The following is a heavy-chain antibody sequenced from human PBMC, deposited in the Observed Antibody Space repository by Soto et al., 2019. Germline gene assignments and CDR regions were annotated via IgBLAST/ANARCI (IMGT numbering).Heavy chain of an antibody. V-gene: IGHV3-23*01. J-gene: IGHJ6*02. D-gene: IGHD6-25*01. Sequence: HPGGSLRLSCAASGFTFSSYAMSWVRQAPGKGLEWVSAISGSGGSTYYADSVKGRFTISRDNSKNTLYLQMNSLRAEDTAVYYCARDRVLSRGLQRYYGMDVWGQGTTVTVSS. CDR2: ISGSGGST. CDR3: ARDRVLSRGLQRYYGMDV. CDR1: GFTFSSYA.